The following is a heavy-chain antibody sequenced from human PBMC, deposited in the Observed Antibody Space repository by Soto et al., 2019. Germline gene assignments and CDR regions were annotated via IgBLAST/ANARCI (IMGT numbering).Heavy chain of an antibody. CDR3: AKANLNGRGAHDY. V-gene: IGHV3-23*01. D-gene: IGHD1-26*01. CDR1: GFTFSNYP. J-gene: IGHJ4*02. Sequence: EVQLLQSGGGLVQPGGSLKLSCAASGFTFSNYPMSWVRQAPGKGLEWVSGISGTGGSIYYADSVKGRFTISRDNSKNTLYLQMNTLRAEDTAVYYCAKANLNGRGAHDYWGQGTLVTVSS. CDR2: ISGTGGSI.